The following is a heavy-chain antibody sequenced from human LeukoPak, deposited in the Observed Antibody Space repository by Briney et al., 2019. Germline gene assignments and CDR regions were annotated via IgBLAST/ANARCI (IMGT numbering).Heavy chain of an antibody. CDR3: ARDLSIGLQGIAGLALQYYFDY. J-gene: IGHJ4*02. Sequence: ASVKVSCKASGYTFTSYYMHWVRQAPGQGLEWMGIINPSGGSTSYAQKFQGRVTMTRDTSTSTVCMELSSLRSEDTAVYYCARDLSIGLQGIAGLALQYYFDYWGQGTLVTVSS. CDR2: INPSGGST. CDR1: GYTFTSYY. V-gene: IGHV1-46*01. D-gene: IGHD6-13*01.